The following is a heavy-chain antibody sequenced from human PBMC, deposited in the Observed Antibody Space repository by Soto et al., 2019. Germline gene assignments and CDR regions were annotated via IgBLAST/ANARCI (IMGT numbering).Heavy chain of an antibody. Sequence: QVQLVQSGAELKKPGSSVKVSCKASGDTFSGYPINWVRQAPGEGLEWMGRIIPVFGTTNDAQRFEGRVTFTADESTNTAYMEWSGLRSEDTAVYYCARDGGFGELKYWGPGTLVTVSS. V-gene: IGHV1-69*18. CDR3: ARDGGFGELKY. J-gene: IGHJ4*02. D-gene: IGHD3-10*01. CDR2: IIPVFGTT. CDR1: GDTFSGYP.